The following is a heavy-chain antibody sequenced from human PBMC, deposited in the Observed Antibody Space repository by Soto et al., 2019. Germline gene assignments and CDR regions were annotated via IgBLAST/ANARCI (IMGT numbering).Heavy chain of an antibody. D-gene: IGHD3-22*01. Sequence: PGGSLRLSCAASGFTFSSYSMNWVRQAPGKGLEWVSSISSSSSYIYYADSVKGRFTISRGNAKNSLYLQMNSLRAEDTAVYYCARGRRRSDYYDSSTDPLGIFAYWGQGTLVTVS. CDR2: ISSSSSYI. CDR3: ARGRRRSDYYDSSTDPLGIFAY. CDR1: GFTFSSYS. J-gene: IGHJ4*02. V-gene: IGHV3-21*01.